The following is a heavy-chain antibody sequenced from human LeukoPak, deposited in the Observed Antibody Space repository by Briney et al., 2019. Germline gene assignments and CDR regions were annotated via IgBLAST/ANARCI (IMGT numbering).Heavy chain of an antibody. CDR2: IYYSGST. Sequence: SETLSLTCTVSGGSISSYYWSWIRQPPGKGLEWIGYIYYSGSTNYNPSLKSRVTISVDTSKNQFSLKLSSVTAADTAVYYCARDDPLSGYGTFDYWGQGTLVTVSS. D-gene: IGHD3-10*01. CDR3: ARDDPLSGYGTFDY. CDR1: GGSISSYY. V-gene: IGHV4-59*01. J-gene: IGHJ4*02.